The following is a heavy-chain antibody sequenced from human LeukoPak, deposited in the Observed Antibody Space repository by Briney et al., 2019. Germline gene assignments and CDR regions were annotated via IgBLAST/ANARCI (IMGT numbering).Heavy chain of an antibody. CDR3: ARVNYYDSSGSDY. Sequence: GGSLRLTCAASGFTFSDYYMSWIRQAPGKGLEWVSYISSSGSTIYYADSVKGRFTISRDNAKNSLYLQMNSLRAEDTAVYYCARVNYYDSSGSDYWGQGTLVSVSS. CDR1: GFTFSDYY. V-gene: IGHV3-11*04. D-gene: IGHD3-22*01. CDR2: ISSSGSTI. J-gene: IGHJ4*02.